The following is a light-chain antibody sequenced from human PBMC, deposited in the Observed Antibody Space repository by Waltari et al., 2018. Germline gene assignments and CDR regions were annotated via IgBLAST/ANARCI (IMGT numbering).Light chain of an antibody. CDR1: QSVLYSPNNKNY. Sequence: DIVLTQSPDSLAVSLGERATINCKSSQSVLYSPNNKNYLGWFQQKAGQPPKLLIYWASRREYGVPDRFSGSGSGTDFTLTISSLQAEDVAVYYCQQYHSVPRTFGQGTKVEI. J-gene: IGKJ1*01. CDR3: QQYHSVPRT. V-gene: IGKV4-1*01. CDR2: WAS.